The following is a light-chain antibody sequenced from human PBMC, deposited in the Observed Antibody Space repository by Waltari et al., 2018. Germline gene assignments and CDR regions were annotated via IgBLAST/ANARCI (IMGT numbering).Light chain of an antibody. CDR2: LGS. CDR1: QSLLHDGGDTH. V-gene: IGKV2-28*01. CDR3: MQALQTPYT. J-gene: IGKJ2*01. Sequence: DIMMTQSPLSLPVTPGEPASISCRSSQSLLHDGGDTHLEWYVQKQGQSPHLLFNLGSHRASGVPDRLSGSGSGTDFILKISRVEAEDAGLYYCMQALQTPYTFGQGTKLEI.